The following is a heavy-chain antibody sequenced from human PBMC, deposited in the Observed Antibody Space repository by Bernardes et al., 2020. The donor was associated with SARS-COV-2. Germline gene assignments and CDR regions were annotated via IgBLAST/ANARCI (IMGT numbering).Heavy chain of an antibody. D-gene: IGHD2-2*01. CDR1: GFTFSNYA. J-gene: IGHJ4*02. CDR3: AKEGSTTWYRSYYFDY. Sequence: GSLRLSCAASGFTFSNYAINWVRQAPGKELEWVSGISGGGGGTYYADSVKGRFTVSRDNSKNTLFLLMNSLRAEDTALYYCAKEGSTTWYRSYYFDYWGQGTLVTVSS. CDR2: ISGGGGGT. V-gene: IGHV3-23*01.